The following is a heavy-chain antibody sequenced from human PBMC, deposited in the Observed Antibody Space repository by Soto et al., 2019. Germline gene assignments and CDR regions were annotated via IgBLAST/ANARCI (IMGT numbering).Heavy chain of an antibody. CDR1: GYSFTSYW. CDR3: ASTAIRSCSSTSCPEDY. Sequence: EVQLVQSGAEVKKPGESLRISCKGSGYSFTSYWISWVRQMPGKGLEWMGRIDPSDSYTNYSPSFQGHVTISADKSISTAYLQWSSLKASDTAMYYCASTAIRSCSSTSCPEDYWGQGTLVTVSS. J-gene: IGHJ4*02. V-gene: IGHV5-10-1*03. CDR2: IDPSDSYT. D-gene: IGHD2-2*01.